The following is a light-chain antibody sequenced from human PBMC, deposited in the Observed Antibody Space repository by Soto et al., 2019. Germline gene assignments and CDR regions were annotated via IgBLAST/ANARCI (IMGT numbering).Light chain of an antibody. J-gene: IGLJ3*02. CDR1: SRDVGGYNF. CDR3: CSHSSSITWM. CDR2: EVT. Sequence: QSALTQPASVSGSPGQSITISCTGTSRDVGGYNFVSWYQQHPGKAPKLIIHEVTNRPSGVSTRFSGSKSGNTASLTISGLQAEDEAVYYCCSHSSSITWMFGGGTKLTVL. V-gene: IGLV2-14*03.